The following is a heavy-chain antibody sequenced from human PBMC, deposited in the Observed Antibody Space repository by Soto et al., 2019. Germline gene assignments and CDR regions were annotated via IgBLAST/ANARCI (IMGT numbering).Heavy chain of an antibody. D-gene: IGHD6-19*01. CDR2: IIPIFGTA. CDR3: AREVKQWVYYYGMDV. J-gene: IGHJ6*02. CDR1: GGTFSSYA. Sequence: QVQLVQSGAEVKKPGSSVKVSCKASGGTFSSYAISWVRQAPGQGLEWMGGIIPIFGTANYAKKFQGRVTITADESTSTAYMDRSSLRSEDTAVYYCAREVKQWVYYYGMDVWGQGTTVTVSS. V-gene: IGHV1-69*01.